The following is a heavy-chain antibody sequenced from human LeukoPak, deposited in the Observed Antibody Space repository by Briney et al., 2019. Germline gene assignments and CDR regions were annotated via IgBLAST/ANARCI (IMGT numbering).Heavy chain of an antibody. CDR3: ARGKRNYYDFWSGYFDY. D-gene: IGHD3-3*01. CDR2: INHSGST. Sequence: SETLSLTCAVYGGSFSGYYWSWIRQPPGKGLEWIGEINHSGSTNYNPSLKSRVTISVDTSKNQFSLKLSSVTAADTAVYYCARGKRNYYDFWSGYFDYWGQGTLVTVSS. CDR1: GGSFSGYY. V-gene: IGHV4-34*01. J-gene: IGHJ4*02.